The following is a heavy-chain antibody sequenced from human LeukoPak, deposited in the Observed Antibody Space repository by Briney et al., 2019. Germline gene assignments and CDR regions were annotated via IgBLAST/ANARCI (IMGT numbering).Heavy chain of an antibody. CDR2: SNPSDGTT. CDR3: ARRLWSGYGSDY. J-gene: IGHJ4*02. CDR1: GYSFTSYY. Sequence: ASVKVSCKASGYSFTSYYVHWVRQAPGQGLEWMGISNPSDGTTSYAQKFQGRVNMTRDTSTSTVYMELSSLGSDDTAVYYCARRLWSGYGSDYWGPGTLVTVSS. V-gene: IGHV1-46*01. D-gene: IGHD3-3*01.